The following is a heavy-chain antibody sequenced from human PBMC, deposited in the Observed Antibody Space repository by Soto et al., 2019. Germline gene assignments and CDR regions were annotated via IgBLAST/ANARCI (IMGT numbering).Heavy chain of an antibody. V-gene: IGHV3-23*01. D-gene: IGHD2-21*02. CDR2: ISGSGGST. CDR3: AKAPLLGYCGGDCYSGNWFDP. Sequence: GGSLRLSCAASGFTFSSYAMSWVRQAPGKGLEWVSAISGSGGSTYYADSVKGRFTISRDNSKNTLYLQMNSLRAEDTAVYYCAKAPLLGYCGGDCYSGNWFDPWGQGTLVTVSS. CDR1: GFTFSSYA. J-gene: IGHJ5*02.